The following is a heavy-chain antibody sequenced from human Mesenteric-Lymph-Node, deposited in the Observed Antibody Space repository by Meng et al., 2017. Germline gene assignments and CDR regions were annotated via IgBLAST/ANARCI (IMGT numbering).Heavy chain of an antibody. CDR2: IYTSGST. CDR3: ARDHCGGCQTNWFDT. D-gene: IGHD2-21*01. J-gene: IGHJ5*02. CDR1: GGSISSYY. V-gene: IGHV4-4*07. Sequence: SETLSLTCTVSGGSISSYYWSWIRQPAGKGLEWIGRIYTSGSTNYNPSLKSRVTMSVDTSKNQFSLKLSSVTAADTAVYYCARDHCGGCQTNWFDTWGQGTLVTVSS.